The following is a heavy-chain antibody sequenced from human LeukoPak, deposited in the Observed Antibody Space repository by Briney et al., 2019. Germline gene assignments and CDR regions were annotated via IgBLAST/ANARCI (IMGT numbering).Heavy chain of an antibody. CDR3: ARDLVYYSSSTAFDP. D-gene: IGHD2-2*01. V-gene: IGHV1-2*02. CDR1: GYTFTGYY. J-gene: IGHJ5*02. Sequence: ASVKVSCKASGYTFTGYYMHWVRQAPGQGLEWMGWINPNSGGTNYAQKFQGRVTMTRDTSISTAYMELSRLRSDDTAVYYRARDLVYYSSSTAFDPWGQGTLVTVSS. CDR2: INPNSGGT.